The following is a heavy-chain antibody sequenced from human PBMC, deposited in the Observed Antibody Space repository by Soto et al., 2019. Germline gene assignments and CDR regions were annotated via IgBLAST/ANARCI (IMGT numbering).Heavy chain of an antibody. CDR2: INWNSGSI. CDR3: VKDESINWYSGHFRH. J-gene: IGHJ1*01. Sequence: SLRLSCAASGFTFDDYAMRWVRQVPGKGLEWVSGINWNSGSIGYGDSVKGRFAISRDNAKNSLHLQMNSLSAEDTAFYYCVKDESINWYSGHFRHWGQGTLVTVS. V-gene: IGHV3-9*01. CDR1: GFTFDDYA. D-gene: IGHD6-13*01.